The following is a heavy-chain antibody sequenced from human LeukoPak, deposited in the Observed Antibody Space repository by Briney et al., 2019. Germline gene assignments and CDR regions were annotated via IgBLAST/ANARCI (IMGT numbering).Heavy chain of an antibody. J-gene: IGHJ4*02. CDR1: GFTFSSYA. D-gene: IGHD1-1*01. V-gene: IGHV3-23*01. CDR3: AKRNGFSSGYFDS. Sequence: GGSLRLSCAASGFTFSSYAMSWVRQAPGKGLEWVSGISGSGGSTHYADSVKGRFTISRDISKSTVYLQINSLRADDTAVYFCAKRNGFSSGYFDSWGQGTLVAVSS. CDR2: ISGSGGST.